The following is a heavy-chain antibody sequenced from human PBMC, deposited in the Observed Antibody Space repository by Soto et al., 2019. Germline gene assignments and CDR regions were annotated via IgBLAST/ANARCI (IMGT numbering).Heavy chain of an antibody. V-gene: IGHV1-69*02. Sequence: QVQLVQSGAELKKPGSSVKVSCTASGDTFSFYTMNWVRQAPGQGPEWMGRIIPMVRMANYAQKFQGRVTXXXDXXTSTSYMELCSLRSEATAVYSCATHYGSGSAPFDYWGQGTLVTVSS. CDR2: IIPMVRMA. CDR3: ATHYGSGSAPFDY. CDR1: GDTFSFYT. J-gene: IGHJ4*02. D-gene: IGHD3-10*01.